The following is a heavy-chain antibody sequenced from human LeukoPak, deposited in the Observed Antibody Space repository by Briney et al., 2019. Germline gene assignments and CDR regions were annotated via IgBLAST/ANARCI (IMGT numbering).Heavy chain of an antibody. D-gene: IGHD4-17*01. CDR2: IITIFGTA. CDR3: ARGAGAVTTTHLSTLHYFDY. CDR1: GGTFSSHA. Sequence: SVKVSCKASGGTFSSHAISWVRQAPGQGLEWMGGIITIFGTANYAQKFQGRVTITADKSTSTAYMELSSLRSEDTAVYYCARGAGAVTTTHLSTLHYFDYWGQGTLVTVSS. J-gene: IGHJ4*02. V-gene: IGHV1-69*06.